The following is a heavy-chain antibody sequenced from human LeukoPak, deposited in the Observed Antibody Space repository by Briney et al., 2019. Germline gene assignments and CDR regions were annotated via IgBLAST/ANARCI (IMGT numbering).Heavy chain of an antibody. D-gene: IGHD3-10*01. CDR3: ARQDNYYGSTNLDY. CDR1: GGSISSSNW. CDR2: IYHRGST. J-gene: IGHJ4*02. V-gene: IGHV4-4*02. Sequence: SETLSLTCAVSGGSISSSNWWSWVRQSPGKGLEWIGEIYHRGSTNYNPSLKSRVTISVDTSKNQFSLKLSSVTAADTAVYYCARQDNYYGSTNLDYWGQGTLVTVSS.